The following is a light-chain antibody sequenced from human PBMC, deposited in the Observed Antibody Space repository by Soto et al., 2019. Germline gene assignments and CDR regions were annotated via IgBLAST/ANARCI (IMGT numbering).Light chain of an antibody. Sequence: QLVLTQPPSASGTPGQRVTISCSGSTSNIGNNYVYWYQQFPGTAPNLLIYRSDQRPSGVPDRISGSKSGTSASLAVSGLRSEDEADYYCAAWDDSLSVWVFGGGTKLTVL. CDR2: RSD. CDR3: AAWDDSLSVWV. CDR1: TSNIGNNY. V-gene: IGLV1-47*01. J-gene: IGLJ3*02.